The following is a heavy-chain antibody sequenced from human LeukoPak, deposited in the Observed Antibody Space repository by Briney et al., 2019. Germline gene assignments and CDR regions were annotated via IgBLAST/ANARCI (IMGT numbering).Heavy chain of an antibody. Sequence: SVKVSCKASGGTFSSYAISWVRQAPGQGLEWMGGIIPIFGTANYAQKFQGRVTITADESTSTAYMELSSLRSEDTAVYYCASPGDADSSGYYSYWGQGTLVTVS. V-gene: IGHV1-69*13. CDR3: ASPGDADSSGYYSY. J-gene: IGHJ4*02. D-gene: IGHD3-22*01. CDR2: IIPIFGTA. CDR1: GGTFSSYA.